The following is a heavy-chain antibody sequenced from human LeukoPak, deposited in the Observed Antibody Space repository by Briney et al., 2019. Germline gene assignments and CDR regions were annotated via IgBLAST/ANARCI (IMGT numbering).Heavy chain of an antibody. CDR3: AKDGYGSSSWYGNYFDY. CDR2: ISYDGSNK. D-gene: IGHD6-13*01. V-gene: IGHV3-30*18. CDR1: GFTFCSYG. J-gene: IGHJ4*02. Sequence: PGRSLRLSCAASGFTFCSYGMHWVRQAPGKGLEWVAVISYDGSNKYYADSVKGRFTISRDNSKNTLYLQMNSLRAEDTAVYYCAKDGYGSSSWYGNYFDYWGQGTLVTVSS.